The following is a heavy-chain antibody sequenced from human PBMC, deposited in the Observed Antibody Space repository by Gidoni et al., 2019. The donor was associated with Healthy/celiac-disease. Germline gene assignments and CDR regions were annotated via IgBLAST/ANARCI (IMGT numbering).Heavy chain of an antibody. CDR3: ARDVEGYSYGNPIDY. CDR1: GVTFSSYG. J-gene: IGHJ4*02. D-gene: IGHD5-18*01. V-gene: IGHV3-33*01. Sequence: QVQLVESGGGVVQPGRSMRLSCAASGVTFSSYGMHWVRQAPGKGLEWVAVIWYDGSNKYYADSVKGRFTISRDNSKNTLYLQMNSLRAEDTAVYYCARDVEGYSYGNPIDYWGQGTLVTVSS. CDR2: IWYDGSNK.